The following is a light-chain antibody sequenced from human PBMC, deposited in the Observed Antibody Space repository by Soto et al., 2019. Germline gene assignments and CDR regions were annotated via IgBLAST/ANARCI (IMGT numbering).Light chain of an antibody. V-gene: IGLV1-51*02. CDR3: GTWDSSLSAVV. CDR1: SSNIGKNY. Sequence: QTVLTQPPSVYAAPGQKVTISCSGSSSNIGKNYVSWYQQLPGTAPQLLIYENNKRPSGIPDRFSGSKSGTSATLGITGLQTGDEADYYCGTWDSSLSAVVFGGGTKLTVL. J-gene: IGLJ2*01. CDR2: ENN.